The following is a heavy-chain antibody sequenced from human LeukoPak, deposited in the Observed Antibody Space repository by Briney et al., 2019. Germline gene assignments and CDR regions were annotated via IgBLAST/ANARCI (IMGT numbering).Heavy chain of an antibody. CDR2: IRSKAYSYAT. J-gene: IGHJ4*02. V-gene: IGHV3-73*01. CDR3: TRVGAADDN. CDR1: GFTFSVSA. D-gene: IGHD6-13*01. Sequence: GGSLRLSCVGSGFTFSVSAMHWVRQASGKGLEWVGRIRSKAYSYATEYAASVKGRFTISRDDSKNTAYLQMNSLETEDTAVYYCTRVGAADDNWGQGTLVTVSS.